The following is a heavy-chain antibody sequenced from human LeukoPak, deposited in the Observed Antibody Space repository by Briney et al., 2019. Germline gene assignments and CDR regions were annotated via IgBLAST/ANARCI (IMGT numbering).Heavy chain of an antibody. V-gene: IGHV3-15*01. D-gene: IGHD6-13*01. CDR1: GFTFSNAW. Sequence: GGSLRLSCAASGFTFSNAWMSWVRQAPGKGLEWVGRIKSKIDGGTTDYAAPVKGRFTISRDDSKNTLYLQMNSLKTEDTAVYYCTTAGGAAARYWYFDLWGRGTLVTVSS. CDR3: TTAGGAAARYWYFDL. J-gene: IGHJ2*01. CDR2: IKSKIDGGTT.